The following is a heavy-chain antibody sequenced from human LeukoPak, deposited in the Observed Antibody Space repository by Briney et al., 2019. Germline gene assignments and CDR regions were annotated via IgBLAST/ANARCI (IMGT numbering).Heavy chain of an antibody. CDR1: GGSISSYY. CDR3: ARDAYYDFWSGYYIVAFDI. D-gene: IGHD3-3*01. CDR2: IYTSGST. V-gene: IGHV4-4*07. J-gene: IGHJ3*02. Sequence: SETLSLTCTVSGGSISSYYWSWIRQPAGKGLEWIGRIYTSGSTNYNPSLKSRVTMSVDTSKSQFSLKLSSVTAADTAVYYCARDAYYDFWSGYYIVAFDIWGQGTMVTVSS.